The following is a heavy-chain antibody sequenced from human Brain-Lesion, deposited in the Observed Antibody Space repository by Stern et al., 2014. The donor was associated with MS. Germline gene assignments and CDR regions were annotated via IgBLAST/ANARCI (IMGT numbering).Heavy chain of an antibody. CDR2: INPNTGVT. V-gene: IGHV1-2*04. D-gene: IGHD2-15*01. CDR3: ARGYPFFDN. CDR1: GYTFTGFF. J-gene: IGHJ4*02. Sequence: QDQLVQSGAEVKKPGASVKVSCTASGYTFTGFFLHWVRQAPGQGLEWVGWINPNTGVTKSAKKFQGWVTLTRDTSINTVYMELNRLKSDDTAVFYCARGYPFFDNWGQGTLVTVSS.